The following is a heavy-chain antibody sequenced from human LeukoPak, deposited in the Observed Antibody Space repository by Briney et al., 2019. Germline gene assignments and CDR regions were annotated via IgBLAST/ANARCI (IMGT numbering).Heavy chain of an antibody. CDR3: EEVLLLPSGEYDY. V-gene: IGHV1-2*06. CDR2: IKPKSGGT. CDR1: GYTFTGYY. D-gene: IGHD3-10*01. J-gene: IGHJ4*02. Sequence: SVKVSYKASGYTFTGYYMHWVRQAPGQGLEWMGRIKPKSGGTNYAQKFQGRVTMTRDTSISNAYMELSRLRSDDTAVYYCEEVLLLPSGEYDYWGQGTLVTVSS.